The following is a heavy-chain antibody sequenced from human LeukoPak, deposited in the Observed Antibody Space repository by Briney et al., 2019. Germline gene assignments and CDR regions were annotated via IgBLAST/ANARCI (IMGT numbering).Heavy chain of an antibody. V-gene: IGHV3-30*02. D-gene: IGHD2-21*02. CDR2: IRSDGSNK. J-gene: IGHJ4*02. Sequence: GGSLRLSCAASGFTFGSYGMHWVRQAPGKGLEWVTFIRSDGSNKYYADSVKGRFTISRDNSKNTLYLQMNTLRADDTAVYYCAKGVKYIVMVTAQHYFDYWGQGTLVTVSS. CDR1: GFTFGSYG. CDR3: AKGVKYIVMVTAQHYFDY.